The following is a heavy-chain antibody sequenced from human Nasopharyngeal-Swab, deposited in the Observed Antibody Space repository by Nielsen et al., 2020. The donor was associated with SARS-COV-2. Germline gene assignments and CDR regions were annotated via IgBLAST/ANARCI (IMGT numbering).Heavy chain of an antibody. J-gene: IGHJ4*02. CDR3: ARERGGDGYRYFDY. Sequence: SETLSLTCAVSGGSISGDNWWSWVRQPPGTGLAWIAKIPHTGRTTYNWSLWSRLPLSVDKSLNQFSLRLTSVTAADTAFYYCARERGGDGYRYFDYWGQGALVIVSS. CDR2: IPHTGRT. D-gene: IGHD2-21*02. V-gene: IGHV4-4*02. CDR1: GGSISGDNW.